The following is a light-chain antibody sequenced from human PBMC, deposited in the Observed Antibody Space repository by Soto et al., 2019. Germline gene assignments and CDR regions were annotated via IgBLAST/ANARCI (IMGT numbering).Light chain of an antibody. Sequence: EIVLTQSPGTLSLSPGERATLSCRASQRISNSYLAWYQQKPGQAPGLLLYDASSRATGIPDRVSGSGSGTDFTLTISRLEPEDFAVYYCQQYARPPFAFGQGTKVEIK. CDR3: QQYARPPFA. J-gene: IGKJ2*01. CDR2: DAS. V-gene: IGKV3-20*01. CDR1: QRISNSY.